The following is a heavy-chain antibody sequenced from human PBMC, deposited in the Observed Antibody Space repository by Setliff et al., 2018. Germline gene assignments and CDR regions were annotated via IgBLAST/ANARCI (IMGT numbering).Heavy chain of an antibody. Sequence: KSSETLSLTCNVSGGSVSSTSHYWGWIRQPPGKGMEWIGSVYYSGYTYYNPSLQSRVTISVDMSKNQFSMKLTSVTAADTAVYYCARVVFTMIQGVLGLWGQGTLVTVSS. D-gene: IGHD3-10*01. J-gene: IGHJ1*01. CDR2: VYYSGYT. CDR3: ARVVFTMIQGVLGL. CDR1: GGSVSSTSHY. V-gene: IGHV4-39*07.